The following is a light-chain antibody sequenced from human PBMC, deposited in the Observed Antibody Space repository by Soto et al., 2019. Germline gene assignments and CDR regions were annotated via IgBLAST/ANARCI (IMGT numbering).Light chain of an antibody. J-gene: IGKJ3*01. CDR3: QQYGSSPPT. CDR2: GAS. V-gene: IGKV3-20*01. Sequence: EIVLTQSPGTLSLSPGEQATLSCRASQSVYSNYLAWYQQKPGQAPRLLIYGASSRATGIPYRFSGSGSGTDFTITINRLGPEDFAVYFCQQYGSSPPTFGPGTKVDI. CDR1: QSVYSNY.